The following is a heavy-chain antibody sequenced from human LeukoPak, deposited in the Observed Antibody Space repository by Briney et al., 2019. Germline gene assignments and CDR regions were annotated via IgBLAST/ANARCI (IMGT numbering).Heavy chain of an antibody. CDR1: GFTFSSYG. CDR3: ACLRGPSDY. J-gene: IGHJ4*02. CDR2: ISGSGGST. Sequence: AGGSLRLSCAASGFTFSSYGMSWVRQAPGKGLEWVSAISGSGGSTYYADSVRGRFTISRDNTKNSLYLQMDSLTADDTAVHFCACLRGPSDYWGQGTLVTVSS. V-gene: IGHV3-23*01. D-gene: IGHD4-17*01.